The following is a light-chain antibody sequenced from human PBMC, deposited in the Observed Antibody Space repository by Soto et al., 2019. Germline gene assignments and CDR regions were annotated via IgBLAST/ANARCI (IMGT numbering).Light chain of an antibody. CDR3: QQYSDWPLT. CDR1: KSVGNN. CDR2: ATS. J-gene: IGKJ4*01. V-gene: IGKV3-15*01. Sequence: EIVMTQSPATLSVSPGERATLSCRASKSVGNNFAWYQQKPGQAPRLLIFATSTRATGVPARFSGSGSGTESTLTISSLQSEGVAVYYCQQYSDWPLTFGGGTEVEIE.